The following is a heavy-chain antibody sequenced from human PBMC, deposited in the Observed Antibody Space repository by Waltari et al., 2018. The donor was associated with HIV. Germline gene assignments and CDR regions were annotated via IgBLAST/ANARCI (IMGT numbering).Heavy chain of an antibody. D-gene: IGHD3-10*01. CDR3: ARGQGGSATYFFFYYMDV. V-gene: IGHV1-3*01. Sequence: QVQLVQSGAEVKRAGASVRLSCKASGYTFSSHAVNWVRQAPGQSLEWMGWINAGKGDTKYSQKFQDRIIITRDTSATTAYMELSSLRFEDTAVYYCARGQGGSATYFFFYYMDVWGKGTTVSVS. CDR1: GYTFSSHA. J-gene: IGHJ6*03. CDR2: INAGKGDT.